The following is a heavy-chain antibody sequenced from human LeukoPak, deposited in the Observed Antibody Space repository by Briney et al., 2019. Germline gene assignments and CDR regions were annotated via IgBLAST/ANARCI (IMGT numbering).Heavy chain of an antibody. CDR3: ARGNWPPAFDI. J-gene: IGHJ3*02. CDR2: NYYSGST. D-gene: IGHD1-1*01. CDR1: GRSISGYY. V-gene: IGHV4-59*01. Sequence: SETLSLTCTVSGRSISGYYWTWIRQPPGKGLEWIGFNYYSGSTNYNSSLKSRVTISVDTSKNHFSLKLSSVTATDTAIYYCARGNWPPAFDIWGQRTLVTVSS.